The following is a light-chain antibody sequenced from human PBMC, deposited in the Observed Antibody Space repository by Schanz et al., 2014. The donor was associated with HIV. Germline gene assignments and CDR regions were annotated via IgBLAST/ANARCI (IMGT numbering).Light chain of an antibody. CDR2: DVS. V-gene: IGLV2-14*01. J-gene: IGLJ3*02. Sequence: QSALTQPASVSGSPGQSITISCTGSSSDVGGYNYVSWYQQYPGKAPTLIIYDVSDRPSGVSNRFSGSKSGNTASLTISGLQAEDEADYYCCSYASGSTLVFGGGTKLTVL. CDR3: CSYASGSTLV. CDR1: SSDVGGYNY.